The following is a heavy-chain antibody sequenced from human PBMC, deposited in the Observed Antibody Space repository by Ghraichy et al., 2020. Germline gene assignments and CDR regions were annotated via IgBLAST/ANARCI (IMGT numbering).Heavy chain of an antibody. J-gene: IGHJ3*02. CDR3: ARDPRAYAFDI. CDR1: GFTFRSYW. CDR2: IKSDGGST. V-gene: IGHV3-74*01. Sequence: GESLNISCAVSGFTFRSYWMHWVRQVPGKGLMWVSHIKSDGGSTTYADSVKGRFIISRDNAKNALYLQMNSLRPEDTAVYYCARDPRAYAFDIWGQGAMVTVSS.